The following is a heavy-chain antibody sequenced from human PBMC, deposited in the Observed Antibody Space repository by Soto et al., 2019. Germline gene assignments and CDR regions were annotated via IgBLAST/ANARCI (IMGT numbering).Heavy chain of an antibody. CDR3: ASQSSEWLLFAS. Sequence: SETLSLTCTVSGGSISSYYWSWIRQPPGKGLEWIGYIYYSGSTYYNPSLKSRVTISVDTSKNQFSLKLSSVTAADTAVYYCASQSSEWLLFASWGQGTLVTVSS. CDR2: IYYSGST. CDR1: GGSISSYY. J-gene: IGHJ4*02. D-gene: IGHD5-12*01. V-gene: IGHV4-59*08.